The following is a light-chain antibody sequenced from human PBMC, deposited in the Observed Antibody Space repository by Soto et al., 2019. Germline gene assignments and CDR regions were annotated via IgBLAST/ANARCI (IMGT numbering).Light chain of an antibody. Sequence: EVVMTQSPATLSVSPGERATLSCRASQSVYSNLAWYQEKPGQAPRLLIYGASTRATGIAARFSGSGSGTEFTLTISSLRSEDFAVYYCQQYNNWPITFGQGTRLEI. CDR1: QSVYSN. J-gene: IGKJ5*01. CDR3: QQYNNWPIT. CDR2: GAS. V-gene: IGKV3-15*01.